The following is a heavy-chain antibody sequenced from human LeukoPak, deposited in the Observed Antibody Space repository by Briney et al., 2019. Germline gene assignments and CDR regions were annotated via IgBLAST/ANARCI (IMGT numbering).Heavy chain of an antibody. CDR1: GYTFTGYY. CDR3: AREGVAGAGLDY. Sequence: EASVKVSCKASGYTFTGYYMHWVRQAPGQGLEWMGWINPNSGGTNYAQKFQGRVTMTRDTSISTAYMELNRLRSDDTAVYYCAREGVAGAGLDYWGQGTLVTVSS. D-gene: IGHD6-13*01. J-gene: IGHJ4*02. V-gene: IGHV1-2*02. CDR2: INPNSGGT.